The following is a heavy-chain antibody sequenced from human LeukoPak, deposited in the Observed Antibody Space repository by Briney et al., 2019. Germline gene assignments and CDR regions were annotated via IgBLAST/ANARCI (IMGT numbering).Heavy chain of an antibody. CDR3: TSYLLLSPFDY. V-gene: IGHV3-15*01. J-gene: IGHJ4*02. Sequence: PGGSLRLSCAASGFTFSSYDMSWVRQAPGKGLEWVGRIKSKTDGGATDYAAPVKGRFTISRDDSKNTLYLQMNSLKTEDTAVYYCTSYLLLSPFDYWGQGTLVTVSS. D-gene: IGHD3-22*01. CDR2: IKSKTDGGAT. CDR1: GFTFSSYD.